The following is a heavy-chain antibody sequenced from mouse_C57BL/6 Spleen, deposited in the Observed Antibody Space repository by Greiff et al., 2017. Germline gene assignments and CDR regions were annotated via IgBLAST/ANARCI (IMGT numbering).Heavy chain of an antibody. D-gene: IGHD3-3*01. J-gene: IGHJ3*01. CDR3: ARRDEAWFAC. V-gene: IGHV1-80*01. CDR1: GYAFSSYW. CDR2: LYPGDGDT. Sequence: QVQLKESGAELVKPGASVKISCKASGYAFSSYWMNWVKQRPGKGLEWIGQLYPGDGDTNSNGKFKGQATLTADKSSSTAYMQLISLTSADSAVYFCARRDEAWFACWGQGTLVTVSA.